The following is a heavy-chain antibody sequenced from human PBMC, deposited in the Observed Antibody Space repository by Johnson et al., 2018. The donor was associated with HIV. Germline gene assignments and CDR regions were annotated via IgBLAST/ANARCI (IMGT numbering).Heavy chain of an antibody. CDR3: ARDSPGGAFDI. D-gene: IGHD3-10*01. J-gene: IGHJ3*02. V-gene: IGHV3-7*01. CDR2: IKQDGSEK. CDR1: GFTFSSYW. Sequence: VQLVESGGGLVQPGGSLRLSCAASGFTFSSYWMTWVRQAPGKGLEWVANIKQDGSEKYYVDSVKGRFTISRDNAKNSLYLQMNSLRAEDTAVYYCARDSPGGAFDIWGQGTMVTVSS.